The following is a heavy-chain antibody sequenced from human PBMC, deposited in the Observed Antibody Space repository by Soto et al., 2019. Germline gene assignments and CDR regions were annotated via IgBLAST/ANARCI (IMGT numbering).Heavy chain of an antibody. CDR3: AREGCSSTSCYSSIADEVQH. Sequence: GGSLRLSCAASGFTFSSYSMNWVRQAPGKGLEWVSSISSSSSYIYYADSVKGRFTISRDNAKNSLYLQMNSLRAEDTAVYYCAREGCSSTSCYSSIADEVQHWGQGTLVTVSS. D-gene: IGHD2-2*01. J-gene: IGHJ1*01. CDR1: GFTFSSYS. CDR2: ISSSSSYI. V-gene: IGHV3-21*01.